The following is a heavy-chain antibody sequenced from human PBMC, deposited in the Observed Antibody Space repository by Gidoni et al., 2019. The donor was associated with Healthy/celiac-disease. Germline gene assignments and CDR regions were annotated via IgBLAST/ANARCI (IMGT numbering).Heavy chain of an antibody. Sequence: QVQLVESGGGVVQPGRSLRLSCAASGFTCSSYGMHWVRQAPGKGLEWVAVISYDGSNKYYADSVKGRFTISRDNSKNTLYLQMNSLRAEDTAVYYCAKSGYSSSWYFDYWGQGTLVTVSS. CDR2: ISYDGSNK. V-gene: IGHV3-30*18. D-gene: IGHD6-13*01. CDR3: AKSGYSSSWYFDY. J-gene: IGHJ4*02. CDR1: GFTCSSYG.